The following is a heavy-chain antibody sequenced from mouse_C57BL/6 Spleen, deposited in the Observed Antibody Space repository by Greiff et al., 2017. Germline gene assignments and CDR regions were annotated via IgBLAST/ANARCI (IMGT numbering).Heavy chain of an antibody. Sequence: VQLQQSGAELVRPGASVTLSCKASGYTFTDYEMHWVKQTPVHGLEWIGAIDPETGGTAYNQKFKGKAILTADKSSSTAYMELRSLTSEDSAVYYCTIDGNFFFDYWGQGTTLTVSS. CDR1: GYTFTDYE. CDR3: TIDGNFFFDY. J-gene: IGHJ2*01. D-gene: IGHD2-1*01. V-gene: IGHV1-15*01. CDR2: IDPETGGT.